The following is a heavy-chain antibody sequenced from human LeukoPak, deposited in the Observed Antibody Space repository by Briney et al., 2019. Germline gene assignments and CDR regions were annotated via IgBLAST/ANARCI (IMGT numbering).Heavy chain of an antibody. D-gene: IGHD5-24*01. CDR3: ATIGYNHYFDY. V-gene: IGHV1-2*02. Sequence: ASVKVSCKASGYTFTDYYLHWVRQAPGQGLEWMGWSNPNSGGTNYAQTFQGRVTMTRDTSITTAYLELSRLRSDDTAVYYCATIGYNHYFDYWGQGTLVTVSS. CDR2: SNPNSGGT. CDR1: GYTFTDYY. J-gene: IGHJ4*02.